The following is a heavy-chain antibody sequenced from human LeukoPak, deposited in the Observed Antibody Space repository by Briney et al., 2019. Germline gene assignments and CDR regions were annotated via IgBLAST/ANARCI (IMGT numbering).Heavy chain of an antibody. Sequence: SETLSLTRTVSGGSISSYYWSWIRQAPGKGLEWIGNIYYSGSTYYNPSLKSRVTISVDTSKNQFSLKLSSVTAADTAVYYCARGSSPAGTIFDYWGQGTLVTVSS. D-gene: IGHD6-13*01. V-gene: IGHV4-59*12. CDR3: ARGSSPAGTIFDY. CDR1: GGSISSYY. J-gene: IGHJ4*02. CDR2: IYYSGST.